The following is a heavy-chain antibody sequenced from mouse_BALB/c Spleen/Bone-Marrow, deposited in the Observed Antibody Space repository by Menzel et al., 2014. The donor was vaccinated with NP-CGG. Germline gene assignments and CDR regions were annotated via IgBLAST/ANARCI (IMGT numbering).Heavy chain of an antibody. CDR3: TREDYGYTFAY. V-gene: IGHV5-6-4*01. Sequence: EVMLVESGGGLVKPGGSLKLSCAASGFTFSSYTTSWVRQTPEKRLEWVATISSGGSYTYYPDSVKGRFTISRDNAKNTLYLQMSSLKSEDTAMYYCTREDYGYTFAYWGQGTLVTVSA. CDR1: GFTFSSYT. J-gene: IGHJ3*01. D-gene: IGHD1-2*01. CDR2: ISSGGSYT.